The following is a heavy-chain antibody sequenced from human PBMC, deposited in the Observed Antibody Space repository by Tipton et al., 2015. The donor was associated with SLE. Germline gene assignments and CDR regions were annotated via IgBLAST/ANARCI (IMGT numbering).Heavy chain of an antibody. CDR1: GFSLSPYG. V-gene: IGHV3-33*03. CDR3: AGGTGAYFDH. CDR2: IWFDGTNE. J-gene: IGHJ4*02. D-gene: IGHD3-16*01. Sequence: RSLRLSCAASGFSLSPYGMHWFRQAPGKGLEWVAVIWFDGTNENYADSVKGRLTISRDDSKNTLYLQMNRLRVEDTAVYYCAGGTGAYFDHWGQGTLVTVSS.